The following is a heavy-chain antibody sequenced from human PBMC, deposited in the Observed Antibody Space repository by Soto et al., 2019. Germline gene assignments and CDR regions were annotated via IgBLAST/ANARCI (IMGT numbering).Heavy chain of an antibody. CDR1: GGSISSSSYY. J-gene: IGHJ6*02. CDR2: IYYSGST. CDR3: ARDRGALYYYYGMDV. D-gene: IGHD3-10*01. Sequence: PSETLSLTCTVSGGSISSSSYYWGWIRQPPGKGLEWIGSIYYSGSTYYNPSLKSRVTISVDTSKNQFSLKLSSVTAADTAVYYCARDRGALYYYYGMDVWGQGTTVTVSS. V-gene: IGHV4-39*02.